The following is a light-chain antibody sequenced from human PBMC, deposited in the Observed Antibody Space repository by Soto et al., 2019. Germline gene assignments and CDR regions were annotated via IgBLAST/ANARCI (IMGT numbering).Light chain of an antibody. CDR1: QSLLHSNGYNY. V-gene: IGKV2-28*01. Sequence: DIVMTQSPLSLPVTPGEPASISCRSSQSLLHSNGYNYLDWYLQKPGQSPQLLIYLGSTRASGVPDRFSGSVSGTDCTLKISRVEAEDVGVYYCMQALQTPRTFGGGTKVEIK. CDR2: LGS. J-gene: IGKJ4*01. CDR3: MQALQTPRT.